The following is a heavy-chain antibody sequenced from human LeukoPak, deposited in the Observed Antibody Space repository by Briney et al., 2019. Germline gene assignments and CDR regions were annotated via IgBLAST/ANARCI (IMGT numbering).Heavy chain of an antibody. CDR2: IYYSGST. D-gene: IGHD5-24*01. J-gene: IGHJ4*02. CDR1: GGSISSSSYY. V-gene: IGHV4-39*01. CDR3: AGHRRRDGYKIFDY. Sequence: SETLSLTCTVSGGSISSSSYYWGWIRQPPGKGLEWIGSIYYSGSTYYNPSLKSRVTISVDTSKNQFSLKLSSVTAADTAVYYCAGHRRRDGYKIFDYWGQGTLVTVSS.